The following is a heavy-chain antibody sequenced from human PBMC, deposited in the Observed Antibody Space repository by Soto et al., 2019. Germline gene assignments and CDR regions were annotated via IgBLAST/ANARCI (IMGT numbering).Heavy chain of an antibody. Sequence: PSQTLSLTCVITGDSVSSNSAGWSWVRQSPSRGLEWLGRTYYRSKWYYEYAVSVRGRITINPDTSKNQYSLQLNSVTPEDTAVYFCARGEQYSGRIFDYWGQGTLVTVSP. D-gene: IGHD1-26*01. CDR3: ARGEQYSGRIFDY. CDR1: GDSVSSNSAG. V-gene: IGHV6-1*01. CDR2: TYYRSKWYY. J-gene: IGHJ4*01.